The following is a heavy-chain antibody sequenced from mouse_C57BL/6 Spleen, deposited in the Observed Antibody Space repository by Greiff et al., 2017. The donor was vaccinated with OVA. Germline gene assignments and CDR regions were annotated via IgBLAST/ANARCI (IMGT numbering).Heavy chain of an antibody. Sequence: EVKVEESGGGLVQPGGSMKLSCVASGFTFSNYWVNWVRQSPEKGLEWVAQIRLKSDNYATHYAESVKGRFTISRDDSKSSVYLQMNNLRAEDTGIYYCTRNEGAMDYWGQGTSVTVSS. CDR1: GFTFSNYW. CDR3: TRNEGAMDY. V-gene: IGHV6-3*01. D-gene: IGHD2-1*01. CDR2: IRLKSDNYAT. J-gene: IGHJ4*01.